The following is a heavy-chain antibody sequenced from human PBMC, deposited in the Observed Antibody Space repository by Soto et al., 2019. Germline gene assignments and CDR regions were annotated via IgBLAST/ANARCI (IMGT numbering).Heavy chain of an antibody. D-gene: IGHD1-26*01. CDR1: GFTLSGSA. CDR3: TRSGGSYSLGY. V-gene: IGHV3-73*02. CDR2: IRSKTHNYAT. J-gene: IGHJ4*02. Sequence: EVQLVESGGGLVQPGESLKLSCAASGFTLSGSAVHWVRQASGKGLEWVGRIRSKTHNYATDYIASVKGRFTMSRDDSNNTAYLQMNGLKTDDTAVYYCTRSGGSYSLGYGGQGTLVTVSS.